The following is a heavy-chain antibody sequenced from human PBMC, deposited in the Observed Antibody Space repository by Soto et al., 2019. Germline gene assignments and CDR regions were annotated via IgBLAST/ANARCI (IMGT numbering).Heavy chain of an antibody. V-gene: IGHV3-74*01. D-gene: IGHD2-15*01. CDR1: GFTFSSYW. J-gene: IGHJ6*02. CDR3: ASNDLGYCSGGSCPDDYYYGMDV. Sequence: GGSLRLSCAASGFTFSSYWMHWVRQAPGKGLVWVSRINSDGSSTSYADSVKGRFTISRDNAKNTLYLQMNSLRAEDTAVYYCASNDLGYCSGGSCPDDYYYGMDVWGQGTTVTVSS. CDR2: INSDGSST.